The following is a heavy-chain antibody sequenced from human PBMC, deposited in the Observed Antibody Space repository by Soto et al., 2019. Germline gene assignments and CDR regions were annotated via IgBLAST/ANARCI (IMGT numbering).Heavy chain of an antibody. CDR1: GFSLDTSGVG. V-gene: IGHV2-5*02. D-gene: IGHD3-3*01. Sequence: QITLKESGPTLVKPTQTLTLTCTFSGFSLDTSGVGVGWIRQPPGKALEWLTLIYWDDDKRYSPSLRSRLTITKHTSKNQVVLTMTNMDPVDTATYYCSHMESRVASYGMDVWGQGTTVTVSS. J-gene: IGHJ6*02. CDR3: SHMESRVASYGMDV. CDR2: IYWDDDK.